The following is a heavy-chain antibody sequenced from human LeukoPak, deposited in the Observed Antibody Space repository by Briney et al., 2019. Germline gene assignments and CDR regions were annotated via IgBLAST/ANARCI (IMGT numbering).Heavy chain of an antibody. CDR2: LSYSGSP. Sequence: ASETLSLTCTVSGGSIRGYYWSWLRQPPGKSLEWFGYLSYSGSPNYTPSLKSRVTISVDTSKNQFSLKLSSVTAADTAVYYCARGSRQSGYSYGYGILLFDYWGQGALGSVSS. CDR1: GGSIRGYY. J-gene: IGHJ4*02. V-gene: IGHV4-59*12. D-gene: IGHD5-18*01. CDR3: ARGSRQSGYSYGYGILLFDY.